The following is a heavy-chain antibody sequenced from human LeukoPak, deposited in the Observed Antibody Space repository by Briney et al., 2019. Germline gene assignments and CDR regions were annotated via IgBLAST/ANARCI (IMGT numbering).Heavy chain of an antibody. CDR2: ISAYNGDT. D-gene: IGHD3-22*01. CDR3: ARVPSNSSGFYPHSDY. V-gene: IGHV1-18*01. CDR1: GYTFTNHG. J-gene: IGHJ4*02. Sequence: ASVKVSCKASGYTFTNHGITWVRQAPGQGLEWMGWISAYNGDTKYAQKLQGRVTMTTDTSTNTAYMELRSLRSDDTAVYYCARVPSNSSGFYPHSDYWGQGILVTVSS.